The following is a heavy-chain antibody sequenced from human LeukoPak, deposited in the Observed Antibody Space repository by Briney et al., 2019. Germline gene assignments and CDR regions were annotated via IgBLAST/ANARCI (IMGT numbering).Heavy chain of an antibody. V-gene: IGHV1-69*13. D-gene: IGHD3-22*01. CDR2: IIPIFGTA. CDR1: VYTFTSYG. J-gene: IGHJ4*02. Sequence: ASVKVSCKASVYTFTSYGISWVGQAPGQGLEWMGGIIPIFGTANYAQKFQGRVTITADESTSTAYMKLSSLRSEDTAVYYCARSTYYYDSSGYYPQMNYFDYWGQGTLVTVSS. CDR3: ARSTYYYDSSGYYPQMNYFDY.